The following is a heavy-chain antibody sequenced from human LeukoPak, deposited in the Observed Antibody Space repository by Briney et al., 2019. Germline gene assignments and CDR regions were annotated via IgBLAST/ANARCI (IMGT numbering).Heavy chain of an antibody. CDR3: VRYVVYGSGIYYFDY. V-gene: IGHV4-39*01. CDR1: GGSISSSSHY. D-gene: IGHD3-10*01. Sequence: SETQSLICTVSGGSISSSSHYWSWIRQPAGKGLEWIASINYSGRTYYIQSLKRRVPTSVDTSKNQFSLKLSSVTAADTAVFYCVRYVVYGSGIYYFDYWGQGTLVTVSS. J-gene: IGHJ4*02. CDR2: INYSGRT.